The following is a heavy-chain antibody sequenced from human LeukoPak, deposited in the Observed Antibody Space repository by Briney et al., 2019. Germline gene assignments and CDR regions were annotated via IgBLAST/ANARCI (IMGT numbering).Heavy chain of an antibody. CDR2: IIPIFGTA. D-gene: IGHD4-17*01. J-gene: IGHJ5*02. CDR1: GGTFSSCA. Sequence: SVKVSCKASGGTFSSCAISWVRQAPGQGLEWMGGIIPIFGTANYAQKFQGRVTITADESTSTAYMELSSLRSEDTAVYYCARITTVTTNGWFDPWGQGTLVTVSS. V-gene: IGHV1-69*01. CDR3: ARITTVTTNGWFDP.